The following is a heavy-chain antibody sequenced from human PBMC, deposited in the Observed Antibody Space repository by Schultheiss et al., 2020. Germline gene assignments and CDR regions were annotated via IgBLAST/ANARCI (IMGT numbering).Heavy chain of an antibody. D-gene: IGHD2-2*01. CDR3: ARGGASAAISSTWFDP. CDR1: GFTFSSYG. CDR2: ISYDGSNK. V-gene: IGHV3-30*03. Sequence: GGSLRLSCAASGFTFSSYGMHWVRQAPGKGLEWVAVISYDGSNKYYADSVKGRFTISRDNSKNTLYLQMNSLRAEDTAVYYCARGGASAAISSTWFDPWGQGTLVTVSS. J-gene: IGHJ5*02.